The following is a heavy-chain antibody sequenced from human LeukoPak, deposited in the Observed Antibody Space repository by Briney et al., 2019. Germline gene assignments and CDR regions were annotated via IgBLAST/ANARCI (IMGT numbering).Heavy chain of an antibody. CDR2: IKEDGSEK. J-gene: IGHJ4*02. CDR3: ATKEPSTSGWSY. Sequence: GGSLRLSCAASGFTFNRDWTAWVRQAPGKGLEWVANIKEDGSEKSYVDSVKGRFTISRDNAVNSVYLQMNDLRAEDTGVYYCATKEPSTSGWSYWGQGTLVTVSS. D-gene: IGHD6-19*01. CDR1: GFTFNRDW. V-gene: IGHV3-7*01.